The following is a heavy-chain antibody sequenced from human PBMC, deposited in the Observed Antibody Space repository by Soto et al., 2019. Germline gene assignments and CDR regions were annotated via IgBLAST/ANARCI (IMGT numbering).Heavy chain of an antibody. J-gene: IGHJ4*02. Sequence: GASVKVSCKASGYRFTSYYMHWVRQAPGQGLEWMGIINPSGGSASYAQKFQDRVTMSRDTSTTTVYMEVNSLRSEDTAVYYCARATTSSGRRFDYWGQGTLVTVSS. V-gene: IGHV1-46*01. D-gene: IGHD6-25*01. CDR3: ARATTSSGRRFDY. CDR2: INPSGGSA. CDR1: GYRFTSYY.